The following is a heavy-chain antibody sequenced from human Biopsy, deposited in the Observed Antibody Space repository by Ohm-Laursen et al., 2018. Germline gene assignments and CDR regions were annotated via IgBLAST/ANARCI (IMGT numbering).Heavy chain of an antibody. CDR2: VYYSGST. CDR1: GDSISSSTYY. CDR3: GRREVVITHDAFDT. Sequence: SETLSLTCSVSGDSISSSTYYWGWIRQPPGKGLEWIGDVYYSGSTNRNPSLKSRVTILVDTSKNQFSLKLNSVTAADTAVYYCGRREVVITHDAFDTWGQGTMVTVSS. D-gene: IGHD3-22*01. V-gene: IGHV4-61*05. J-gene: IGHJ3*02.